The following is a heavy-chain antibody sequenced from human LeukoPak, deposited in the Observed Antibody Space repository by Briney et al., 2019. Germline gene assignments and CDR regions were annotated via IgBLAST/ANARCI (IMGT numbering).Heavy chain of an antibody. J-gene: IGHJ6*03. CDR1: GYTFTSYD. V-gene: IGHV1-8*03. CDR2: MNPNSGNT. D-gene: IGHD6-19*01. CDR3: GRGPLAVAGTYYYYYMDV. Sequence: ASVKVSCKASGYTFTSYDINWVRQATGQGLEWMGWMNPNSGNTGYAQKFQGRVTITRNTSISTAYMELSSLRSEDTAVYYCGRGPLAVAGTYYYYYMDVWGKGTTVTVSS.